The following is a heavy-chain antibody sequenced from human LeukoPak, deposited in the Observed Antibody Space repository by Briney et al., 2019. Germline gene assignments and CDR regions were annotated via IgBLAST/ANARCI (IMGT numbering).Heavy chain of an antibody. Sequence: SETLSLTCTVSLGSISGYSWSWIRQSPGGGRGWIGYIYYSGDTAYNPSLRSRVTMSVDTTKNQLSLQLSSITSADTAVYYCVRGPYGASISKWFDPWGQGTQVIVSP. CDR2: IYYSGDT. D-gene: IGHD4/OR15-4a*01. V-gene: IGHV4-59*01. CDR3: VRGPYGASISKWFDP. CDR1: LGSISGYS. J-gene: IGHJ5*02.